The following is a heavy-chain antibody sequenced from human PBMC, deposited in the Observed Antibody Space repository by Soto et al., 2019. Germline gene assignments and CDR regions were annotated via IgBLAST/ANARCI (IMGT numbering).Heavy chain of an antibody. CDR1: GGSISSSSYY. CDR2: IYYSGST. V-gene: IGHV4-39*01. Sequence: SETLSLTCTVSGGSISSSSYYWGWIRQPPGKGLEWIGSIYYSGSTYYNPSLKSRVTISVDTSKNQFSLKLSSVTAADTAVYYCARLMGGIVVVVAAPYYMDVWGKGTTVTVSS. J-gene: IGHJ6*03. CDR3: ARLMGGIVVVVAAPYYMDV. D-gene: IGHD2-15*01.